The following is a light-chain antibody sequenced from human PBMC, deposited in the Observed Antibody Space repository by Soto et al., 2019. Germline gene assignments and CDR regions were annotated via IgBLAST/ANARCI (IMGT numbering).Light chain of an antibody. CDR3: QSYDSSLSVYV. V-gene: IGLV1-40*01. Sequence: QSVLTQPPSVSGAPGQRVTISCTGSSSNIETAYDVHRYQQLPGTAPQLLINANNNHTSGVPDRFSCSESGTSASLAITGLQADYEADYYCQSYDSSLSVYVFGTGTKLTVL. CDR2: ANN. CDR1: SSNIETAYD. J-gene: IGLJ1*01.